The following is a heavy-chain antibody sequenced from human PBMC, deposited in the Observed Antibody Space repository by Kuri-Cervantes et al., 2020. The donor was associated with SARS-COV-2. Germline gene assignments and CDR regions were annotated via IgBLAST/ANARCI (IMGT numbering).Heavy chain of an antibody. CDR1: GFTVSSNY. Sequence: GESLKISCAASGFTVSSNYMSWVRQAPGKGLEWVSVIYSCGSTYYADSVKGRFTISRDNSKNTLYLQMNSLRAEDTAVYYCAKDNVVADGYNSLEGAFDYWGQGTLVTVSS. CDR2: IYSCGST. D-gene: IGHD5-24*01. J-gene: IGHJ4*02. CDR3: AKDNVVADGYNSLEGAFDY. V-gene: IGHV3-53*05.